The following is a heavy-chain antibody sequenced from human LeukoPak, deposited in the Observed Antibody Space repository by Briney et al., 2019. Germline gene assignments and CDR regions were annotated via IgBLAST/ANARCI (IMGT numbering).Heavy chain of an antibody. CDR3: ARQSKGIIVITDFQH. J-gene: IGHJ1*01. D-gene: IGHD3-22*01. V-gene: IGHV4-39*01. CDR2: IYYSGNT. Sequence: SKTLSLTCTASGGSISSSSHYWGWIRQPPGKGLEWIGSIYYSGNTYYSPSLKSRVTISVDTSKNQFSLMLSSVTAADTAVYYCARQSKGIIVITDFQHWGQGTLVTVSS. CDR1: GGSISSSSHY.